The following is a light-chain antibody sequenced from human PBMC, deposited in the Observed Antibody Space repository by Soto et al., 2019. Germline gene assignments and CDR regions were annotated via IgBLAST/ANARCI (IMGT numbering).Light chain of an antibody. V-gene: IGKV1-9*01. Sequence: IQLTQSPSSLSASIGDRVTITCRASQGISSFLAWYQQKPGKAPKLLIYAASTLQSGIPSRFSGSGSGSDFTLTISSLQPEDFATYDYQQLNIDSYPITFGQGTRLEIK. CDR3: QQLNIDSYPIT. CDR2: AAS. CDR1: QGISSF. J-gene: IGKJ5*01.